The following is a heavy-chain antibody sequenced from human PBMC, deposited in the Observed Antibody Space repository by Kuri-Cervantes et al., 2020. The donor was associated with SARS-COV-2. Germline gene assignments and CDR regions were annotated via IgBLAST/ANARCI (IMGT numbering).Heavy chain of an antibody. D-gene: IGHD3-22*01. CDR2: IYSGGST. V-gene: IGHV3-53*01. CDR1: GFTVSSNY. J-gene: IGHJ2*01. CDR3: TRADISGSNKWFFNL. Sequence: GESLKISCAASGFTVSSNYMSWVRQAPGKGLEWVSVIYSGGSTYYADSVQGRFTISRDSSKNTLYLQMNNLSAADTAVYYCTRADISGSNKWFFNLWGRGTLVTVSS.